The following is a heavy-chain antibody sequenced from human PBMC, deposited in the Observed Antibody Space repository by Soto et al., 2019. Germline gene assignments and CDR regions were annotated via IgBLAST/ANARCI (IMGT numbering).Heavy chain of an antibody. Sequence: PSETLSLTCAVYSGSFSGYYYSWIRQSPGKGLEWIGEITHGGSTTYSPSRKSRVTMSLDTSKNQFSLNMTSMTAADTAVYYCARGRLFLTTSGLAITYFDYWGQGTLVTVSS. J-gene: IGHJ4*02. CDR3: ARGRLFLTTSGLAITYFDY. CDR1: SGSFSGYY. V-gene: IGHV4-34*01. CDR2: ITHGGST. D-gene: IGHD3-3*01.